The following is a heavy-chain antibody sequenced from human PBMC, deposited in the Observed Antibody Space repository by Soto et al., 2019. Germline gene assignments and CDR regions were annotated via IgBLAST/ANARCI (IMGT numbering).Heavy chain of an antibody. CDR1: GYTFTGYY. CDR2: INPNSGGT. CDR3: ATRQASAGTVPYYGMDV. D-gene: IGHD6-13*01. V-gene: IGHV1-2*04. J-gene: IGHJ6*04. Sequence: ASVKVSCKASGYTFTGYYMHWVRQAPGQGLEWMGWINPNSGGTNYAQKFQGWVTMTRDTSISTAYMELSRLRSDDTAVYYCATRQASAGTVPYYGMDVWGKGTTVTVSS.